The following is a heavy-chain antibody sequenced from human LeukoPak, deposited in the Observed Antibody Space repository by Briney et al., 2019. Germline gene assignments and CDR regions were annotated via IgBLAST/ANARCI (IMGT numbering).Heavy chain of an antibody. J-gene: IGHJ6*03. V-gene: IGHV4-39*01. D-gene: IGHD2-21*01. CDR2: IYYSEST. Sequence: PSETLSLTCTVSGGSISSSSYYWNWIRQPPGKGLEWIGTIYYSESTYYNPSLESRVTISVDTSNNQFSLKLSSVTAADTAVYYCARRVRIGEGIYYMDVWGKGSTVTVSS. CDR3: ARRVRIGEGIYYMDV. CDR1: GGSISSSSYY.